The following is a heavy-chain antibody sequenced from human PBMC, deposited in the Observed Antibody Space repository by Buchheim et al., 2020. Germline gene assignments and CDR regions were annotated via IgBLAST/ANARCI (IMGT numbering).Heavy chain of an antibody. CDR3: ATYTAMVDY. Sequence: QVQLQESGPGLVKPSETLSLTCTVSGASISTDYWSWIRQPPGEGLEWIGYIYKSGITEYNPSLGRRVTIAEDTSKNQFFLRLNSVTAADTAVYYCATYTAMVDYWGQGTL. J-gene: IGHJ4*02. V-gene: IGHV4-59*08. D-gene: IGHD5-18*01. CDR2: IYKSGIT. CDR1: GASISTDY.